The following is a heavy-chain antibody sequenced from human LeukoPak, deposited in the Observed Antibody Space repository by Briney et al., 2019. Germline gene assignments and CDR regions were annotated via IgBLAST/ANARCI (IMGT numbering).Heavy chain of an antibody. CDR3: ARDRDYDSANFDY. Sequence: GGSLRLSCGATGFTSSGYAMGWVRQAPGKGLEWVSTISGSGVDTYYADSVKGRFSISRDNSKNTLYLQMSSLRAEDTAVYYCARDRDYDSANFDYWGQGTLVTVSS. CDR1: GFTSSGYA. D-gene: IGHD3-22*01. CDR2: ISGSGVDT. V-gene: IGHV3-23*01. J-gene: IGHJ4*02.